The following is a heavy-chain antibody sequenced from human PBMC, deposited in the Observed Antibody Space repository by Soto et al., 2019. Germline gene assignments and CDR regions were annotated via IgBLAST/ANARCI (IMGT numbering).Heavy chain of an antibody. V-gene: IGHV3-74*01. J-gene: IGHJ3*02. D-gene: IGHD2-2*01. CDR2: VNNDVSGT. Sequence: EVQVVESGGGLVQPGGSLRLSCAASGFTFSNYWMHSVRQAPGKGLVWVSRVNNDVSGTIYADSVKVGFTISRDHATNTVYLEMSSLSAEDRALYLCTSGGSMPACDMWGQGKMVTVSS. CDR3: TSGGSMPACDM. CDR1: GFTFSNYW.